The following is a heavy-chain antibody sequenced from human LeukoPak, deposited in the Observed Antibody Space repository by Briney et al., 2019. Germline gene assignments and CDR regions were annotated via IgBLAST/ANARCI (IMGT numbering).Heavy chain of an antibody. D-gene: IGHD4-23*01. J-gene: IGHJ4*02. CDR3: ARGRPHGNDY. CDR2: ISGSGAGT. V-gene: IGHV3-23*01. Sequence: GGSLRLSCAASGFTFSSYAMSWVRQAPGKGLEWVSAISGSGAGTYYADSVKGRFSISRDNAKNTLYLQMNSLRVEDTAVYYCARGRPHGNDYWGQGTLVTVSS. CDR1: GFTFSSYA.